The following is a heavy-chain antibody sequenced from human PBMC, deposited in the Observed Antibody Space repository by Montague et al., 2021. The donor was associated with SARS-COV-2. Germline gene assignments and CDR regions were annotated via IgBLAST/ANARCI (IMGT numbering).Heavy chain of an antibody. Sequence: SLRLSCPASGFTFSSYAMSWVRQAPGKGLEWVSVIYSGGSSTYYADSVKGRFTISRDNSKNTLYLQMNSLRAEDTAVYYCAKDVWAAATEPAYYYYGMDVWGQGTTVTVSS. CDR1: GFTFSSYA. D-gene: IGHD2-2*01. CDR2: IYSGGSST. J-gene: IGHJ6*02. CDR3: AKDVWAAATEPAYYYYGMDV. V-gene: IGHV3-23*03.